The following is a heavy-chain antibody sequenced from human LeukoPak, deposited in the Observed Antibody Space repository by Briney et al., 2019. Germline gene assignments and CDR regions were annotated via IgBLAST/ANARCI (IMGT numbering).Heavy chain of an antibody. CDR1: GFTFVNAR. V-gene: IGHV3-15*04. Sequence: GGSLRLSCAASGFTFVNARMTWVRQAPGKGLEWVGRMESNPAGGRTDYAAPVKGRFTISRDDSRSTLYLQLNNLRAEDTAVYYCTTLAFDVHYWGRGTLITVSP. CDR2: MESNPAGGRT. CDR3: TTLAFDVHY. J-gene: IGHJ4*02. D-gene: IGHD2/OR15-2a*01.